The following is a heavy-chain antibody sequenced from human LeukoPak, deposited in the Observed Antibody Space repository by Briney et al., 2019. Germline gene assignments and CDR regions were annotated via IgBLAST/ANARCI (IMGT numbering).Heavy chain of an antibody. CDR1: GFTFDDYA. J-gene: IGHJ6*02. CDR3: AKEGRSYYYGMDV. V-gene: IGHV3-9*01. Sequence: GGSLRLSCAASGFTFDDYAMHWVRQAPGKGLEWVSGISWNSGSIGYADSVKGRFTISRDNAKNSLYLQMNSLRAEDTALYYCAKEGRSYYYGMDVWGQGTTATVSS. CDR2: ISWNSGSI.